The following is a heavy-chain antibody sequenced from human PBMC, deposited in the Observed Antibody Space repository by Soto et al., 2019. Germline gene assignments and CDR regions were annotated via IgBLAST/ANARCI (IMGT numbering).Heavy chain of an antibody. CDR3: ARVRRSGWYLDY. D-gene: IGHD6-19*01. J-gene: IGHJ4*02. CDR2: VYFSGAT. Sequence: SETQSLTCIVSGDTIRSSGYYWGWIRQPPGKGLEWMGSVYFSGATNYNSALKSRVTISVDTSKNQFSLKLSSVTAADTAVYYCARVRRSGWYLDYWGQGTLVTVSS. CDR1: GDTIRSSGYY. V-gene: IGHV4-39*01.